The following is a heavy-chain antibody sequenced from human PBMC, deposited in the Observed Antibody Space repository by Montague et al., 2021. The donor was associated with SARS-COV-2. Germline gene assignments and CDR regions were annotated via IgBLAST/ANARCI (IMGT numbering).Heavy chain of an antibody. CDR1: GGSISSGGYY. CDR2: IYYSGST. V-gene: IGHV4-31*03. J-gene: IGHJ6*02. CDR3: AVNSNYYYYYGMDV. Sequence: TLSLTCTVSGGSISSGGYYWSWIRQHPGKGLEWIGYIYYSGSTYYNPSPKSRVTISIDTSKNQFSLKLSSVTAADTAVYYCAVNSNYYYYYGMDVWGQGTTVTVSS. D-gene: IGHD4-11*01.